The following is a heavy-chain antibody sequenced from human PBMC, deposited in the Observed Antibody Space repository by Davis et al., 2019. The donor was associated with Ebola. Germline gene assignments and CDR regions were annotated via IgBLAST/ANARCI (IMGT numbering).Heavy chain of an antibody. CDR2: MNPNSGNT. J-gene: IGHJ6*02. CDR1: GYAFTSYD. V-gene: IGHV1-8*02. CDR3: VRSGVRGSYNGMDV. Sequence: AASVKVSCKASGYAFTSYDINWVRQATGHGLEWMGWMNPNSGNTGYVEKFQGRVTMTRNTSTSTAYMELSSLRSEDTAVYYCVRSGVRGSYNGMDVWGQGTTVSVSS. D-gene: IGHD1-14*01.